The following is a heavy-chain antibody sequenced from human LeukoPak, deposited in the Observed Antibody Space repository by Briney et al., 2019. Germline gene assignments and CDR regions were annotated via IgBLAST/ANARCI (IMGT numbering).Heavy chain of an antibody. CDR3: ARVAYYYDSSGYYADNAFDI. CDR2: INPSGGGT. D-gene: IGHD3-22*01. Sequence: ASVKVSCKASGYTFTKYYMHWVRQAPGQGLEWMGLINPSGGGTSYALKFQGRFTMTRDTSTSTVYMELSSLRSEDTAVYYCARVAYYYDSSGYYADNAFDIWGQGTMVTVSS. J-gene: IGHJ3*02. CDR1: GYTFTKYY. V-gene: IGHV1-46*01.